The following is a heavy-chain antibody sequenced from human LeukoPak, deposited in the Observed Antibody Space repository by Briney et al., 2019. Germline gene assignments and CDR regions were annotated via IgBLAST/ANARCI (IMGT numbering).Heavy chain of an antibody. Sequence: KPSETLSLTCTVSGGSISSSSYYWGWIRQPPGKGLEWIGSIYYSGSTYYNPSLKSRVTISVDTSKNQFSLKLSSVTAADTAVYYCARDRHSSSWYPGNWFDPWGQGTLVTVSS. J-gene: IGHJ5*02. D-gene: IGHD6-13*01. CDR3: ARDRHSSSWYPGNWFDP. CDR1: GGSISSSSYY. CDR2: IYYSGST. V-gene: IGHV4-39*07.